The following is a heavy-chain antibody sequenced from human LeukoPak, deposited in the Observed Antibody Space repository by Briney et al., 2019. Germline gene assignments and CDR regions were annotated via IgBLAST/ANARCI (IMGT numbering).Heavy chain of an antibody. V-gene: IGHV1-18*01. CDR1: GYTFTSYG. Sequence: ASVKVPCKASGYTFTSYGLSWVRQAPGQGLEWMGWISVYNGNTNYAQKLQGRVTMTTDTSTNTAYMELRSLRSDDTAVYYCARRRDGYILDYWGQGTLVTVSS. CDR3: ARRRDGYILDY. CDR2: ISVYNGNT. D-gene: IGHD5-24*01. J-gene: IGHJ4*02.